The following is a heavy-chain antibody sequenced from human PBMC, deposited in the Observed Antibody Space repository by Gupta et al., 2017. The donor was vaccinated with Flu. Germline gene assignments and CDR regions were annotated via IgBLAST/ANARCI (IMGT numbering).Heavy chain of an antibody. V-gene: IGHV3-23*01. Sequence: WVRQAPGKGLEWVSAISDSGGRTYYADSVKGRFTISRDNAKNTLYLQMNSLRAEDTAVYYCAKGRSSGAFYFYYMDVWGTGTTVTVSS. CDR3: AKGRSSGAFYFYYMDV. CDR2: ISDSGGRT. J-gene: IGHJ6*03.